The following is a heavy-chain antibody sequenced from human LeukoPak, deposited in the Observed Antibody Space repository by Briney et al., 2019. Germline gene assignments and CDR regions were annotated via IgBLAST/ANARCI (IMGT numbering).Heavy chain of an antibody. V-gene: IGHV4-30-4*01. CDR2: IYHSGIT. CDR1: GGSISSGDFY. J-gene: IGHJ6*02. Sequence: PSETLSLTCTVSGGSISSGDFYRSWIRQPPEKGLEYIGYIYHSGITFYNPSLRSRVTVSIDTSKNQFSLKLSSVTAADTAVYYCARDRSTVDYYGLDVWGQGTTVIVS. D-gene: IGHD4-11*01. CDR3: ARDRSTVDYYGLDV.